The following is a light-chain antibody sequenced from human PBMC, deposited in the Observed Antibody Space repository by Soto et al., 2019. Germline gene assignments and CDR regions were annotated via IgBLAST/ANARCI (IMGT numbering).Light chain of an antibody. Sequence: ETVLTQSPGTLSLSPGDRATLSCRASQNVYSNFVGWYQQRPGQAPRLLIYGTSTRATDVPDRFSGSGSGTDCTLTISRLEPDDVAVYFCHQYGNSPLTFGPGTKVDF. J-gene: IGKJ3*01. CDR2: GTS. CDR3: HQYGNSPLT. V-gene: IGKV3-20*01. CDR1: QNVYSNF.